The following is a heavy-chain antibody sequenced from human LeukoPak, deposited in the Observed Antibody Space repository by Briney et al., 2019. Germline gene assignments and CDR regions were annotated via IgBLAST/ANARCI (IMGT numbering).Heavy chain of an antibody. Sequence: SVKVSCKASGGTFSSYAISWVRQAPGQGLEWMGRIIPILGIANYAQKFQGRVTITADKSTSTAYMELSSLRSEDTAVYYCARDAVATRYFDYWGQGTLVTLSS. CDR1: GGTFSSYA. V-gene: IGHV1-69*04. CDR2: IIPILGIA. CDR3: ARDAVATRYFDY. J-gene: IGHJ4*02. D-gene: IGHD5-24*01.